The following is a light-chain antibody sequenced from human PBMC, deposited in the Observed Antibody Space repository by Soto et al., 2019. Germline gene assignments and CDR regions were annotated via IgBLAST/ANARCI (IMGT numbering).Light chain of an antibody. Sequence: EIVLTQSPGTLSLPPGERATLSCRASQSISGTYLAWYQQKRGQAPRLLIYAARSRATGIPDRFSGSGSGTEFTLTISSLQPDDFATYYCQQYNSYSGTFGQGTKVDNK. CDR3: QQYNSYSGT. J-gene: IGKJ1*01. V-gene: IGKV3-20*01. CDR1: QSISGTY. CDR2: AAR.